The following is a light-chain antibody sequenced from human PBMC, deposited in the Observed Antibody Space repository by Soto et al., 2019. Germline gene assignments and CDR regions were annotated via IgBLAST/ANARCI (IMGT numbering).Light chain of an antibody. V-gene: IGKV4-1*01. J-gene: IGKJ2*01. Sequence: DIVMTQSPDSLAVALGERATINCKSSQSVLYSSNNRDSLAWYQQKPGLPPKLLIYWASIRASGVPDRFSGGWSGTDFTLTNSSLQAEDVAVYYCQQYYSTMYTFGQGTKLEIK. CDR1: QSVLYSSNNRDS. CDR3: QQYYSTMYT. CDR2: WAS.